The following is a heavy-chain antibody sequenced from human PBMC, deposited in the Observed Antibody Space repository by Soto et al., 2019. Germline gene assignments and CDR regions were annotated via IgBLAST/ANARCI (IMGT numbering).Heavy chain of an antibody. CDR3: ARDLRIGKTTVVTPCY. CDR2: INAGNGNT. CDR1: GYTFTSYA. J-gene: IGHJ4*02. V-gene: IGHV1-3*01. D-gene: IGHD4-17*01. Sequence: QVQLVQSGAEVKKPGASVKVSCKASGYTFTSYAMHWVRQAPGQRLEWMGWINAGNGNTKYSQKFQGRVTITRDTSASTAYMELSSLRSEDTAVYYCARDLRIGKTTVVTPCYWGQGTLVTVSS.